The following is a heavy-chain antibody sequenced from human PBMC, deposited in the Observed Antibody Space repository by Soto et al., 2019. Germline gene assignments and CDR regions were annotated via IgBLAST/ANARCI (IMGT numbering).Heavy chain of an antibody. CDR2: IVVGSGNT. CDR3: AALPGYDYDSSGYYYGWFDP. D-gene: IGHD3-22*01. CDR1: GFTFTSSA. J-gene: IGHJ5*02. Sequence: SVKVSCKASGFTFTSSAVQWVRQARGQRLEWIGWIVVGSGNTNYAQKFQERVTITRDMSTSTAYMELSSLRSEDTAVYYCAALPGYDYDSSGYYYGWFDPWGQGTLVTVSS. V-gene: IGHV1-58*01.